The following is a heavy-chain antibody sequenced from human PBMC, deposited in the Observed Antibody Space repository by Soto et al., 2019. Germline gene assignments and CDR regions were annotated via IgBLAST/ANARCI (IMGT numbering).Heavy chain of an antibody. V-gene: IGHV1-69*01. D-gene: IGHD1-26*01. J-gene: IGHJ4*02. CDR3: ARGYYSGSNPSSFDY. CDR1: GGTFSSYT. Sequence: QLQLVQSGAEVREPGSSVKVSCKASGGTFSSYTVIWVRQAPGQGLEWMGGITPTLNIAKYAEKFQGRVTITADESTSTVNMHLSSLRSEDTDFYFCARGYYSGSNPSSFDYWGQGTLVAVSS. CDR2: ITPTLNIA.